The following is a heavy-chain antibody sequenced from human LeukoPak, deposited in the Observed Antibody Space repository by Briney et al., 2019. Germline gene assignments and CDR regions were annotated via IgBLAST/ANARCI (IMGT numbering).Heavy chain of an antibody. Sequence: GGSLRLSCAASGFTFSTYGMYWVRQAPGKGLEWVAVIWYDGSNKYYADSVKGRFTISRDNSKNSLYLQMNSLRDEDTAVYYCARDLESGYVNYYGMDVWGQGTTVTVSS. V-gene: IGHV3-33*01. CDR2: IWYDGSNK. D-gene: IGHD5-12*01. J-gene: IGHJ6*02. CDR3: ARDLESGYVNYYGMDV. CDR1: GFTFSTYG.